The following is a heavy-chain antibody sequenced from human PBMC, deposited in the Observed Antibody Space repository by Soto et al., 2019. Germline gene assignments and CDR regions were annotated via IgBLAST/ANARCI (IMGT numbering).Heavy chain of an antibody. D-gene: IGHD2-21*02. V-gene: IGHV4-61*01. CDR3: ARGELAYCGGDCYPGYYGMDV. Sequence: ETLSLTCTVSGGSVSSGSYYWSWIRQPPGKGLEWIGYIYYSGSTNYNPSLKSRVTISVDTSKNQFSLKLSSVTAADTAVYYCARGELAYCGGDCYPGYYGMDVWGQGTTVTVSS. J-gene: IGHJ6*02. CDR1: GGSVSSGSYY. CDR2: IYYSGST.